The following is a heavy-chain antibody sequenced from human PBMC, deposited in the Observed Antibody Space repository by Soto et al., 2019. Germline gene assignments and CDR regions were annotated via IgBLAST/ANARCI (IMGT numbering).Heavy chain of an antibody. J-gene: IGHJ4*02. Sequence: ESVGGVVQPGTSLRLSCAASGFMFNTYGMHWVRQAPGKGLEWVAGIWYDGSNKYYADSVKGRFTISRDNSKNTLFLQMNSLRAEDTAVYYCARLGYYFDSTNSVGNYWGQGTLVTVSS. V-gene: IGHV3-33*01. CDR2: IWYDGSNK. CDR1: GFMFNTYG. D-gene: IGHD3-22*01. CDR3: ARLGYYFDSTNSVGNY.